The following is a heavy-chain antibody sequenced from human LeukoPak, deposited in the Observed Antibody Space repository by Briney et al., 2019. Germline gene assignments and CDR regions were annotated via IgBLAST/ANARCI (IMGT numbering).Heavy chain of an antibody. CDR2: ISSSSSYI. CDR3: ASVVPAAGDDYYYGMDV. CDR1: GFTFSSYS. V-gene: IGHV3-21*01. D-gene: IGHD2-2*01. J-gene: IGHJ6*04. Sequence: PGGSLRLSCAASGFTFSSYSMNWVRQAPGKGLEWVSSISSSSSYIYYADSVKGRFTISRDNAKNSLYLQMNSLRAEDTAVYYCASVVPAAGDDYYYGMDVWGKGTTVTVPS.